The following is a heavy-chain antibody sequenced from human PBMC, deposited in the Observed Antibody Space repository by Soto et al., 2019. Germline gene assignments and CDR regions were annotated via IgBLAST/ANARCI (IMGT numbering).Heavy chain of an antibody. D-gene: IGHD5-12*01. V-gene: IGHV1-69*01. CDR1: GGTFSSYA. J-gene: IGHJ3*02. Sequence: QVQLVQSGAEVKKPGSSVKVSCKASGGTFSSYAISWVRQAPGQGLEWMGGIIPIFGTANYAQKFQGRVTITADESPNNAYMELSSLRSEDKAGYFCARDTTIPGAFDILGQGTMVTVSS. CDR3: ARDTTIPGAFDI. CDR2: IIPIFGTA.